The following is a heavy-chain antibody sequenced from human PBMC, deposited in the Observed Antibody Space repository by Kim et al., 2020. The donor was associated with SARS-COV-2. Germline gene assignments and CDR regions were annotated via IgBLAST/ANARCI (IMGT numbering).Heavy chain of an antibody. CDR3: ARSSTVTPGVVDY. V-gene: IGHV3-66*01. CDR2: IYSGGST. Sequence: GGSLRLSCAASGFTVSSNYMSWVRQAPGKGLEWVSVIYSGGSTYYADSVKGRFTISRDNSKNTLYLQMNSLRAEDTAVYYCARSSTVTPGVVDYWGQGTLVTVSS. J-gene: IGHJ4*02. D-gene: IGHD4-17*01. CDR1: GFTVSSNY.